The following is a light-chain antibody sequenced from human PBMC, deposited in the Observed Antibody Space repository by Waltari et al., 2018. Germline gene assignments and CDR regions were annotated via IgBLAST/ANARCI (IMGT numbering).Light chain of an antibody. CDR1: ASDVGGYNY. CDR2: EGS. J-gene: IGLJ3*02. Sequence: QSALTQPASVSGSPGQSISISCTGTASDVGGYNYVSWYQQYPGKAPKLIIYEGSNRPSVVSFRFSGSRSANTASLTISGLQPEDEADYYCSSYTNNAIPGVFGGGTKVTVL. CDR3: SSYTNNAIPGV. V-gene: IGLV2-14*03.